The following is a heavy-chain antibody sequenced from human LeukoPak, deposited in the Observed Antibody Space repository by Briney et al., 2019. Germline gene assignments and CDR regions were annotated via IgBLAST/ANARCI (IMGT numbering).Heavy chain of an antibody. J-gene: IGHJ6*03. D-gene: IGHD3-3*01. CDR2: IYYSGST. V-gene: IGHV4-59*01. CDR1: GGSISSYY. Sequence: SETLSLTCTVSGGSISSYYWSWIRQPPGKGLEWIGYIYYSGSTNYNPSLKSRVTISVDTSKNQFSLKLSSVTAADTAVYYCARAVDYDFWSGYYASSYYYYMDVWGKGTTVTVSS. CDR3: ARAVDYDFWSGYYASSYYYYMDV.